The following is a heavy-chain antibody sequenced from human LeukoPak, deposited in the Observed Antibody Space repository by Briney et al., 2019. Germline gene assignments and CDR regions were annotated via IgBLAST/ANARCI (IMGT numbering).Heavy chain of an antibody. Sequence: GGSLRLSCAASGFTFSSYSMNWVRQAPGKGLEWVSYISSSSSTIYYADSVKGRFTISRDNAKNSLYLQMNSLRAEDTAVYYCASKITIFGVALFDYWGQGTLVTVSS. J-gene: IGHJ4*02. CDR2: ISSSSSTI. CDR3: ASKITIFGVALFDY. CDR1: GFTFSSYS. V-gene: IGHV3-48*01. D-gene: IGHD3-3*01.